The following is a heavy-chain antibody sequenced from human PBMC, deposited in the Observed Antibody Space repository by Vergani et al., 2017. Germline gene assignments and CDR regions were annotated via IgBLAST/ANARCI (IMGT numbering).Heavy chain of an antibody. J-gene: IGHJ2*01. D-gene: IGHD3-9*01. V-gene: IGHV4-61*02. CDR2: IYTGGST. Sequence: QVQLQESGPGLVKPSQTLSLTCTVSGGSISSGGYYWSWIRQPAGKGQEWIGRIYTGGSTTYNPSLKSRISISIDTSKNQFSLKLSSVTAADTAIYYCARDQDDYDILTGYRYWYFDLWGRGTLVTVSS. CDR3: ARDQDDYDILTGYRYWYFDL. CDR1: GGSISSGGYY.